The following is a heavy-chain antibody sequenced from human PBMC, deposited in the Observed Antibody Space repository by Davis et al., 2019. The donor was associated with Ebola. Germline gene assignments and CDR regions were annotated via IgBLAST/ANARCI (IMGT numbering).Heavy chain of an antibody. J-gene: IGHJ4*02. V-gene: IGHV4-30-4*08. D-gene: IGHD2-15*01. Sequence: SETLSLTCTVSGGSITSGDYSWSWIRQSPGKALEWIGYIHHSGGTYYNPSLKSRLTISVDTSKNQFSLRLNSVTAADTATYYCARDDLIGLMDSWGQGTLVTVSS. CDR2: IHHSGGT. CDR3: ARDDLIGLMDS. CDR1: GGSITSGDYS.